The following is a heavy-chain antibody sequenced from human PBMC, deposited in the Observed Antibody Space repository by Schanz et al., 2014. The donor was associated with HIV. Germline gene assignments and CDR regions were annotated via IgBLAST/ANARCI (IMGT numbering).Heavy chain of an antibody. Sequence: EVQLLESGGGLVQPGGSLRLSCSASGFTFDNYAMTWVRQAPGKGLEWVSSISGSGVSTFYAGSVKGRFAISRDKSKNTLYLQMNSLRVEDTAVYYCAKMARSVAANTNFDYWGQGTRVTVSS. CDR3: AKMARSVAANTNFDY. CDR1: GFTFDNYA. J-gene: IGHJ4*02. V-gene: IGHV3-23*01. D-gene: IGHD6-19*01. CDR2: ISGSGVST.